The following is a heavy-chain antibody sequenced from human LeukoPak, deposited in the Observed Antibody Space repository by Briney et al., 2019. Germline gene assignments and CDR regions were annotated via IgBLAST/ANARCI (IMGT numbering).Heavy chain of an antibody. CDR1: GFTFNIYP. V-gene: IGHV3-30*04. CDR3: ARGNVAVARNLIDF. D-gene: IGHD6-19*01. J-gene: IGHJ4*02. Sequence: PGGSLRLSCAATGFTFNIYPMHWVRQAPGEGPEWVAVTLYDGSSTDYADSVKGRFTMSRDNAKNTLYLQMNSLRPEDTGIYYCARGNVAVARNLIDFWGQGPLVTVSS. CDR2: TLYDGSST.